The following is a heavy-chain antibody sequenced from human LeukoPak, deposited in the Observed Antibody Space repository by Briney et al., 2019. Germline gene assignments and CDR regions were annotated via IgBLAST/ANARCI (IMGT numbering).Heavy chain of an antibody. CDR1: GYTFTGYY. CDR2: INPNTGGT. J-gene: IGHJ6*03. CDR3: ARGPRITLVRGGQWYYYMDV. Sequence: ASVKVSCKASGYTFTGYYMHWVRQAPGQGLEWMGWINPNTGGTNYAQKFQGRVTMTRDTSTSTVYMELSSLRSEDTAVYYCARGPRITLVRGGQWYYYMDVWGKGTTVTISS. V-gene: IGHV1-2*02. D-gene: IGHD3-10*01.